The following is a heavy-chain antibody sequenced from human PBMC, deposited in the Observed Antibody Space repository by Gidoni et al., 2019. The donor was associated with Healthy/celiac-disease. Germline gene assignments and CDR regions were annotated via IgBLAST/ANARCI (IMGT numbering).Heavy chain of an antibody. CDR2: IYYSGST. CDR3: ARQSGYSSGPTDY. V-gene: IGHV4-39*01. CDR1: GGSIRSSSYY. Sequence: QLQLQESGPGLVKPSETLSLTCTVSGGSIRSSSYYWGWIRQPPGKGLEWIGSIYYSGSTYYNPSLKSRVTISVETSKNQFSLKLSSVTAADTAVYYCARQSGYSSGPTDYWGQGTLVTVSS. J-gene: IGHJ4*02. D-gene: IGHD6-19*01.